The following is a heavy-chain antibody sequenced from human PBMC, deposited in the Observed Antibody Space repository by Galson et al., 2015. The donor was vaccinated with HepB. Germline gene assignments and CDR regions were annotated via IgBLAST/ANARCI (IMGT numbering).Heavy chain of an antibody. J-gene: IGHJ4*02. CDR2: IKQDGSEK. CDR1: GFTFSSYW. V-gene: IGHV3-7*03. CDR3: ARDRNGYSYGLGSLFDY. Sequence: SLRLSCAASGFTFSSYWMSWVRQAPGKGLEWVANIKQDGSEKYYVDPVKGRFTISRDNAKNSLYLQMNSLRAEDTAVYYCARDRNGYSYGLGSLFDYWGQGTLVTVSS. D-gene: IGHD5-18*01.